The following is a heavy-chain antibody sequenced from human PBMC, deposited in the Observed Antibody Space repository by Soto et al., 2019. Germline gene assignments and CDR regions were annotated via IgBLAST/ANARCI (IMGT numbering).Heavy chain of an antibody. D-gene: IGHD3-22*01. V-gene: IGHV3-30*18. CDR2: ISYDGSNK. J-gene: IGHJ4*02. CDR1: GFTFSSYG. Sequence: QVQLVESGGGMVQPGRSLRLSCAASGFTFSSYGMHWVRQAPGKGLEWVAVISYDGSNKYYADSVKGRFTISRDNSKNTLYLQMNSLRAEDTAVYYCAKGAYYDSSGYWEGDYWGQGTLVTVSS. CDR3: AKGAYYDSSGYWEGDY.